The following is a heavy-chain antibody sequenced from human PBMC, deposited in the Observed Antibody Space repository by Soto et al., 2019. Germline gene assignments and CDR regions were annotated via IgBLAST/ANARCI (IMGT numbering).Heavy chain of an antibody. CDR1: GFTFSSYG. J-gene: IGHJ5*02. D-gene: IGHD6-6*01. Sequence: GGSLRLSCAASGFTFSSYGMHWVRQAPGKGLEWVAVIWYDGSNKYYADSVKGRFTISRDNSKNTLYLQMNSLRAEDTAVYYCARDLSLYSSSWIGVGDPWGQGTLVTVSS. V-gene: IGHV3-33*01. CDR3: ARDLSLYSSSWIGVGDP. CDR2: IWYDGSNK.